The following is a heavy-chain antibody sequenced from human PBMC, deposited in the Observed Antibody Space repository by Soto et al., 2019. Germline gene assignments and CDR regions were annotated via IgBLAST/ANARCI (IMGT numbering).Heavy chain of an antibody. V-gene: IGHV1-18*01. CDR2: ISAYNGNT. CDR1: GYTFTSYG. CDR3: ARVPRYNWNLYYYYYYYMDV. D-gene: IGHD1-20*01. Sequence: QVQLVQSGAEVKKPGASVKVSCKASGYTFTSYGISWVRQAPGQGLEWMGWISAYNGNTNYARKLQGRVTMTTDTSTSTAYMELRSLRSDDTAVYYCARVPRYNWNLYYYYYYYMDVWGKGTTVTVSS. J-gene: IGHJ6*03.